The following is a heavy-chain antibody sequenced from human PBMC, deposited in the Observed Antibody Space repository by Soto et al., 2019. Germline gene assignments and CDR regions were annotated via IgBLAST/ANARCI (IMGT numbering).Heavy chain of an antibody. CDR1: GDSISTNSYS. J-gene: IGHJ4*02. Sequence: PSETLSLTCTVSGDSISTNSYSWGWIRQPPGQGLEWIGLFYYSGSTYYNPSLKSRVTISIDRSKNLFSLNLSSVTAADTAVYYCARVPDYWGQGILVTVSS. D-gene: IGHD2-2*01. V-gene: IGHV4-39*07. CDR2: FYYSGST. CDR3: ARVPDY.